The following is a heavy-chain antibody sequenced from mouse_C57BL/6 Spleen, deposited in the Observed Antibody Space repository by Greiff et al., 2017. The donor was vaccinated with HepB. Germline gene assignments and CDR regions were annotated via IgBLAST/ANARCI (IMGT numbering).Heavy chain of an antibody. Sequence: VQLQQSGAELVKPGASVKISCKASGYAFSSYWMNWVKQRPGKGLEWIGQIYPGDGDTNYNGKFKGKATLTADKSSSTAYMQLSSLTSEDSAVYFCARSEYSNDAMDYWGQGTSVTVSS. CDR1: GYAFSSYW. V-gene: IGHV1-80*01. CDR2: IYPGDGDT. D-gene: IGHD2-5*01. J-gene: IGHJ4*01. CDR3: ARSEYSNDAMDY.